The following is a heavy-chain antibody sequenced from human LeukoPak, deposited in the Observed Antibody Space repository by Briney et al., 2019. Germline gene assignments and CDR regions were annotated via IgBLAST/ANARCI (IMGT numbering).Heavy chain of an antibody. V-gene: IGHV1-69*05. D-gene: IGHD6-25*01. CDR3: ARDGGPYYYYGMDV. J-gene: IGHJ6*02. CDR1: GGTLSSDA. CDR2: IIPMFGRE. Sequence: SVKVSCKASGGTLSSDAISWVRQAPGQGLEWVGGIIPMFGRENYAQKFQGRVTINTDVSTSIVYMELSSLRSDDTAVYYCARDGGPYYYYGMDVWGQGTTVTVSS.